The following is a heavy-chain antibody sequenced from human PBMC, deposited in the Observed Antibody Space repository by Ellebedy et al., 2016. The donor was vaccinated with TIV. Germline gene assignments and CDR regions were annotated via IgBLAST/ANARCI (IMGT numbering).Heavy chain of an antibody. V-gene: IGHV4-59*01. CDR2: ISYSWDT. D-gene: IGHD1-26*01. J-gene: IGHJ4*02. Sequence: MPGGSLRLSCSVSAGSISPYYWSWIRQAPGEGLEWIGFISYSWDTIYNPSLKSPVTIAVDPSKDQFSLTLTSVTAADTATYYCARTNSGTYSDYFDYWGQGTPVTVSS. CDR1: AGSISPYY. CDR3: ARTNSGTYSDYFDY.